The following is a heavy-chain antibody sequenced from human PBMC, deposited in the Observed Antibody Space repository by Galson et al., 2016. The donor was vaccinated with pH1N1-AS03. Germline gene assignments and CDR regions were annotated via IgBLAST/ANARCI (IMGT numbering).Heavy chain of an antibody. CDR1: GFTLSSYA. D-gene: IGHD1-14*01. CDR3: VREGINAVATN. CDR2: LSGSGTDM. V-gene: IGHV3-23*01. J-gene: IGHJ4*02. Sequence: SLRLFCAVSGFTLSSYAISWVRQAPGKGLEWVSALSGSGTDMYYADSVRGRFTISRDTSKNTLYLQMNSLRAEDTAVYYCVREGINAVATNWGQGTLVTVSS.